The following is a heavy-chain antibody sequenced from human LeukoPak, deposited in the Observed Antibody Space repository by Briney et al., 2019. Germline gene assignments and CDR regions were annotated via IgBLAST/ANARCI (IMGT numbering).Heavy chain of an antibody. D-gene: IGHD1-26*01. CDR2: INHGGSST. V-gene: IGHV3-23*03. Sequence: GGSQRLSCSASGFTFNIYAMTWVRQAPGKGLEWVSLINHGGSSTYYAESVKGRFTISRDNSKNTVYLQMNSLRAEDTAVYYCASLPYPMRIVGATLTYDFYGMDVWGQGTTVTVSS. J-gene: IGHJ6*02. CDR3: ASLPYPMRIVGATLTYDFYGMDV. CDR1: GFTFNIYA.